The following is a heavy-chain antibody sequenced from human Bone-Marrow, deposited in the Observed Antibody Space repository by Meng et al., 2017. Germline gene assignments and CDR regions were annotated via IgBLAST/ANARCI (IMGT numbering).Heavy chain of an antibody. CDR1: GYTFTGYY. J-gene: IGHJ5*02. V-gene: IGHV1-2*06. D-gene: IGHD4-17*01. CDR3: ARVCKYGDYPHTGSSDNWFDP. Sequence: ASVMVSCYASGYTFTGYYMHWLRHAPGQGLEWMGRINPNSGGTNYAQKSQGRVTMIGDTSISTAYMELSRLRSEDTAVYYCARVCKYGDYPHTGSSDNWFDPWGQGTLVTVSS. CDR2: INPNSGGT.